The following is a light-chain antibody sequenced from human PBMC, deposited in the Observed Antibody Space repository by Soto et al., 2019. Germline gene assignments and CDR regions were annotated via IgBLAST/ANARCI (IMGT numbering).Light chain of an antibody. CDR3: QQYAYPPWT. Sequence: DTVLTQSPGTLSLSPGERATLSCRASQSVTSTYLAWYQHRPGQAPRLLIYVASTRATGIPDRFSGSGSGTDFTLTISRLEPEDVAVDYCQQYAYPPWTFGHGTKVEIK. CDR2: VAS. V-gene: IGKV3-20*01. J-gene: IGKJ1*01. CDR1: QSVTSTY.